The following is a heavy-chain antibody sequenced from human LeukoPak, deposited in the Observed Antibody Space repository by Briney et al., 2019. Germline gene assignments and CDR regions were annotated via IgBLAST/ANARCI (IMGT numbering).Heavy chain of an antibody. CDR1: GYTLTELS. CDR3: ATDGAMVRGVIPHYYYGMDV. D-gene: IGHD3-10*01. CDR2: FDPEDGET. V-gene: IGHV1-24*01. Sequence: GASEKVSCKVSGYTLTELSMHWVRQAPGKGLEWMGGFDPEDGETIYAQKFQGRVTMTEDTSTDTAYMELSSLRSEDTAVCYCATDGAMVRGVIPHYYYGMDVWGQGTTVTVSS. J-gene: IGHJ6*02.